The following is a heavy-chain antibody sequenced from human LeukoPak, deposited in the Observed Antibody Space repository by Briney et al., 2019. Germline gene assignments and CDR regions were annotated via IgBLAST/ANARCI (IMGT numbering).Heavy chain of an antibody. D-gene: IGHD3-22*01. J-gene: IGHJ5*02. CDR2: IYSGGST. CDR1: GFTVSSNY. V-gene: IGHV3-66*04. CDR3: ARQIREDSSGYYLNWFDP. Sequence: GGSLRLSCAASGFTVSSNYMSWVRQAPGKGLEWVSVIYSGGSTYYADSVKGRFTISRDNSKNTLYLQMNSLRAEDTAVYYCARQIREDSSGYYLNWFDPWGQGTLVTVSS.